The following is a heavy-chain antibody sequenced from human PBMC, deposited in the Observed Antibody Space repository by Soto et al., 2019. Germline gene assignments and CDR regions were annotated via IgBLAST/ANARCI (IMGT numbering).Heavy chain of an antibody. CDR1: GYYFPSYW. CDR3: ARQGNSAEGFDY. J-gene: IGHJ4*02. Sequence: GESLKISCKWSGYYFPSYWIGWVRQMPGKGLEWMGIFYPGDSDTRYSPSFQGQVTISADRSISTAYLQWSSLKPSDTAMYYCARQGNSAEGFDYWGQGTLVTVS. CDR2: FYPGDSDT. V-gene: IGHV5-51*01. D-gene: IGHD4-4*01.